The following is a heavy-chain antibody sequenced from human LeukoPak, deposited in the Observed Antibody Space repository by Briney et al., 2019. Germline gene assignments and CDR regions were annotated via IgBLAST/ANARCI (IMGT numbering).Heavy chain of an antibody. J-gene: IGHJ4*02. CDR2: INPSGSST. D-gene: IGHD3-22*01. Sequence: GASVKVSCTASGYAFTRHYMHWVRQAPGQGLEWMGLINPSGSSTIYAQKFQGRVTMTRDMSTSTDYMELSSLRSADTAVYYCARDNYDSSTPYYFDYWGQGTLVTVSS. CDR3: ARDNYDSSTPYYFDY. V-gene: IGHV1-46*01. CDR1: GYAFTRHY.